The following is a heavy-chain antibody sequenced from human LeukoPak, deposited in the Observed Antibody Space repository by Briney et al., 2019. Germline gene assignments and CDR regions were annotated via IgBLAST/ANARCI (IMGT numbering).Heavy chain of an antibody. D-gene: IGHD5-24*01. J-gene: IGHJ4*02. CDR1: GGTFSSYA. V-gene: IGHV1-69*13. CDR3: ARSPDGYNSSPFDY. CDR2: IIPIFGTA. Sequence: SVKVSCKASGGTFSSYAISWVRQAPGQGLEWMGGIIPIFGTANYAQKFQGRVTITADECTSTAYMELSSLRSEDTAVYYCARSPDGYNSSPFDYWGQGTLVTVSS.